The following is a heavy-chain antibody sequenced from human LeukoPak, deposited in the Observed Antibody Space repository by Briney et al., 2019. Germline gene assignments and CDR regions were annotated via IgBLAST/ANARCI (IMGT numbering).Heavy chain of an antibody. D-gene: IGHD2-2*01. CDR2: IIPIFGAA. Sequence: ASVKVSCKASGGTFSSYAISWVRQAPGQGLEWMGGIIPIFGAANYAQKFQGRVTITADESTSTAYMELSGLRSEDTAVYYCARDLGCSSTSCLAGVYYYMDVWGKGTTVTVS. CDR3: ARDLGCSSTSCLAGVYYYMDV. CDR1: GGTFSSYA. J-gene: IGHJ6*03. V-gene: IGHV1-69*13.